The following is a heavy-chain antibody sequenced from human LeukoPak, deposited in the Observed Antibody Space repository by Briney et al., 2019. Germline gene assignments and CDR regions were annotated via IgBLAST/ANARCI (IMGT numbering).Heavy chain of an antibody. CDR2: ISYDGSNK. J-gene: IGHJ4*02. V-gene: IGHV3-30*04. Sequence: PGGSLRLSCAASGFTFSSYAMSWVRQAPGKGLEWVAVISYDGSNKYYADSVKGRFTISRDNSKNTLYLQMNSLRAEDTAVYYCARTYYYDSSGPDYWGQGTLVTVSS. D-gene: IGHD3-22*01. CDR3: ARTYYYDSSGPDY. CDR1: GFTFSSYA.